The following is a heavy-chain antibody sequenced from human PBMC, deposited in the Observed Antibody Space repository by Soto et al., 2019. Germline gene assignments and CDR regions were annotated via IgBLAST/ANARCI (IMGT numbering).Heavy chain of an antibody. CDR3: ARDLAAGDY. CDR2: FNPTSGST. Sequence: QVQLVQSGAEVTKPGASVKLSCNASGYTFINYYIHWVRQAPGQGLEWLGIFNPTSGSTNYAQKFQGRVTLTIDTSTRTVYMELSSLRFDDTAMYYCARDLAAGDYWGQGTLVTVSS. D-gene: IGHD6-13*01. CDR1: GYTFINYY. V-gene: IGHV1-46*01. J-gene: IGHJ4*02.